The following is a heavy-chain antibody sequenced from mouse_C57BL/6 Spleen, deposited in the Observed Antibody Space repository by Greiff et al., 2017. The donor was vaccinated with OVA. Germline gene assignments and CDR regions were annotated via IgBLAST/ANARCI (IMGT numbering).Heavy chain of an antibody. Sequence: DVQLVESGGDLVKPGGSLKLSCAASGFTFSSYGMSWVRQTPDKRLEWVATISSGGSYTYYPDSVKGRFTISRDNAKNTLYLQMSSLKSEDTAMYYCARDYYSNSFAYWGQGTLVTVSA. CDR2: ISSGGSYT. V-gene: IGHV5-6*01. CDR1: GFTFSSYG. D-gene: IGHD2-5*01. J-gene: IGHJ3*01. CDR3: ARDYYSNSFAY.